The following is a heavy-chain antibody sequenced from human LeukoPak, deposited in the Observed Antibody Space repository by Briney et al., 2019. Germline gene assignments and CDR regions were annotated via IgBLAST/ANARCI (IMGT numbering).Heavy chain of an antibody. J-gene: IGHJ4*02. D-gene: IGHD3-22*01. Sequence: GGSLRLSCAASGFTFSNAWMSWVRQAPGKGLEWVSTISGGGGSTYYADSVKGRFTISRDNSKNTLYLQMNSLRPEDTAVYYCAKMYYYDSSGYVASLDYWGQGTLVTVSS. CDR1: GFTFSNAW. V-gene: IGHV3-23*01. CDR3: AKMYYYDSSGYVASLDY. CDR2: ISGGGGST.